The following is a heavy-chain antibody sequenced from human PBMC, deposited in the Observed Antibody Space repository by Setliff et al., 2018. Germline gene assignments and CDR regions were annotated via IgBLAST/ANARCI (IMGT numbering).Heavy chain of an antibody. Sequence: SETLSLTCTVSGDTLSAYYRSWVRQSPGQGLVWIGYIYSSGSTNYNPSLESRVTILIDKSKNQFSLNLTSVTAADTAVYYCARARSLDFDYWGQGMLVTVSS. V-gene: IGHV4-4*08. CDR2: IYSSGST. J-gene: IGHJ4*02. CDR3: ARARSLDFDY. CDR1: GDTLSAYY.